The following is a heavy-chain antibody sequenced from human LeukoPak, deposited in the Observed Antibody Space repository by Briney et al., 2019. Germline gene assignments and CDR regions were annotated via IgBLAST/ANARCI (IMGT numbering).Heavy chain of an antibody. Sequence: ASVKVSCKASGYTFASYYMYWMRQAPGQGLEWMGIINPSGGSTSYAQKFQGRVTMTRDTSTSTVYMELSSLRSEDTAVYYCARGDIVVVVAALYYYYGMDVWGQGTTVTVSS. CDR1: GYTFASYY. J-gene: IGHJ6*02. CDR2: INPSGGST. V-gene: IGHV1-46*01. CDR3: ARGDIVVVVAALYYYYGMDV. D-gene: IGHD2-15*01.